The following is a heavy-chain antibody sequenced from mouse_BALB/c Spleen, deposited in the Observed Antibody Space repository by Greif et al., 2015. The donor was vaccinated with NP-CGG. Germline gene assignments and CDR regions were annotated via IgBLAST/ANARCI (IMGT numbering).Heavy chain of an antibody. D-gene: IGHD2-4*01. CDR1: GFSLTSYG. Sequence: VKLVESGPGLVAPSQSLSITCTVSGFSLTSYGVHWVRQPPGKGLEWLGVIWAGGSTNYNSALMSRLSISKDNSKSQVFLKMNSLQTDDTAMYYCARDLATMISSYAMDYWGQGTSATVSS. CDR3: ARDLATMISSYAMDY. J-gene: IGHJ4*01. V-gene: IGHV2-9*02. CDR2: IWAGGST.